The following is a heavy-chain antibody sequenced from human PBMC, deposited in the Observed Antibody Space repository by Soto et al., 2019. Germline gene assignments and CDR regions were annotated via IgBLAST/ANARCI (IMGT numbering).Heavy chain of an antibody. V-gene: IGHV3-74*01. CDR1: GFTFSGSW. CDR2: INGDGSGT. J-gene: IGHJ4*02. D-gene: IGHD3-10*01. Sequence: EVQLVESGGGLVQPGGSLRLSCAASGFTFSGSWMHWVRQPPGKVLVWVSRINGDGSGTSYADFVTGRSTSSRDDAMNTLLVKRNGLRAEDTAVYYCARVIFVSGTAKQYWGQGNLVSVSS. CDR3: ARVIFVSGTAKQY.